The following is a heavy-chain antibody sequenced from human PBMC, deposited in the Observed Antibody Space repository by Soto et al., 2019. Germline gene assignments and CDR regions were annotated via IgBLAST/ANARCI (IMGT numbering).Heavy chain of an antibody. CDR2: ISGSGDST. Sequence: PGGSLRLSCAASGFNFKNYGVNWVRQAPGKGLEWDAGISGSGDSTYYGDSVKGRFTISRDNSLHTVYLQMDGLRADDTAIYYCAKSPAAATINWFDPWGQGSLVT. CDR3: AKSPAAATINWFDP. V-gene: IGHV3-23*01. CDR1: GFNFKNYG. D-gene: IGHD2-2*01. J-gene: IGHJ5*02.